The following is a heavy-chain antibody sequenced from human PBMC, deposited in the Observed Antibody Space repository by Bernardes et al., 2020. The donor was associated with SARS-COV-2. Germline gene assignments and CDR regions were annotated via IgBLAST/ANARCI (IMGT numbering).Heavy chain of an antibody. CDR3: AKDRRWFGAFSTFYYCGMSV. D-gene: IGHD3-10*01. CDR1: GFIFRSYG. J-gene: IGHJ6*02. Sequence: GGSLRLSCASLGFIFRSYGMHWVPQGPGKGLEWVSIISYDGNNQYYVDSVQGRFIISRDNSKNTLYLEMNSVRPEDTALYYCAKDRRWFGAFSTFYYCGMSVWGQGTTVTVSS. V-gene: IGHV3-30*18. CDR2: ISYDGNNQ.